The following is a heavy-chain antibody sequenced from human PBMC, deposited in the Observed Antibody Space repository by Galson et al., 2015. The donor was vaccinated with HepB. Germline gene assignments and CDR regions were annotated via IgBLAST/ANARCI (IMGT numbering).Heavy chain of an antibody. J-gene: IGHJ5*02. V-gene: IGHV1-2*02. Sequence: SVKVSCKASGYTFTGYYMHWVRQAPGQGLEWMGWINPNSGGTNYAQKFQGRVTMTRDTSISTAYMELSRLRSDDTAVYYCARDFSPRTIFGVEGFDPWGQGTLVTVSS. CDR1: GYTFTGYY. CDR3: ARDFSPRTIFGVEGFDP. D-gene: IGHD3-3*01. CDR2: INPNSGGT.